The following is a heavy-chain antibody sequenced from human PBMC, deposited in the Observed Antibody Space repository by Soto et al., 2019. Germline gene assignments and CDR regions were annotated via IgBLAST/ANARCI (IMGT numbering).Heavy chain of an antibody. Sequence: SVKVSCKASGGTFSSYAISWVRQAPGQGLEWMGGIIPIFGTANYAQKFQGRVTITADESTSTAYMELSSLRSEDTAVYYCARDFARSRHIDILTGYYQGAFDIWGQGTMVTVSS. J-gene: IGHJ3*02. CDR1: GGTFSSYA. CDR2: IIPIFGTA. D-gene: IGHD3-9*01. V-gene: IGHV1-69*13. CDR3: ARDFARSRHIDILTGYYQGAFDI.